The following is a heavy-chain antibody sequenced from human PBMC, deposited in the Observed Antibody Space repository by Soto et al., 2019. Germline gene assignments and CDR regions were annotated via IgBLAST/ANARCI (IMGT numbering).Heavy chain of an antibody. CDR2: INCRSGGT. CDR1: GYVFTGYY. D-gene: IGHD3-22*01. Sequence: ASVKVSCKTSGYVFTGYYLHWVRQAPGQGXEWMGWINCRSGGTTYTQKFQGRVTLTMDTSTSTAYMELSSLISDDTALYYCMRGASARDSSGYPYYFDPWGQGTLVTVSS. J-gene: IGHJ4*02. V-gene: IGHV1-2*02. CDR3: MRGASARDSSGYPYYFDP.